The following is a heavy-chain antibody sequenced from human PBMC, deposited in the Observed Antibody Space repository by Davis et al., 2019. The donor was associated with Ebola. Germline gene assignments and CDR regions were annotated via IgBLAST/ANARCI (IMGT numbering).Heavy chain of an antibody. CDR3: ASGIMATILDY. CDR2: INPSGGST. Sequence: ASVKVSCKASGGTFSSYAISWVRQAPGQGLEWMGIINPSGGSTSYAQKFQGRVTMTRDTSTSTVYMELSSLRSEDTAVYYCASGIMATILDYWGQGTLVTVSS. V-gene: IGHV1-46*01. D-gene: IGHD5-12*01. CDR1: GGTFSSYA. J-gene: IGHJ4*02.